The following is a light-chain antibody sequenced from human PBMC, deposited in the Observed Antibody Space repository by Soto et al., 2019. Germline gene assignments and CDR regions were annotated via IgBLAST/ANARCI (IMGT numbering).Light chain of an antibody. CDR2: DAS. Sequence: EIQMTQSPSTLSASVGDRVTITCRASQSISSWLAWYQQKPGKAPKLLIYDASSLESGVPSRFSGRGSGTEFTLTISSLQPDDFATYYCQQYNSYPWTFGQGTKVDIK. J-gene: IGKJ1*01. CDR1: QSISSW. CDR3: QQYNSYPWT. V-gene: IGKV1-5*01.